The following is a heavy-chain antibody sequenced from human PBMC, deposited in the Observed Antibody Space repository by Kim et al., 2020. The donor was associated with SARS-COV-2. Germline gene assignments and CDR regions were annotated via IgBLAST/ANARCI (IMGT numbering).Heavy chain of an antibody. Sequence: GESLKISCKGSGYSFTSYWISWVLQMLGKGLEWIGRIDPSDYYTNYSPSFQGHVTISADKSISTAYLQWSGLKDSETAMYYCARHLGGGAGLHNWFDPWGQGTLVTVSS. D-gene: IGHD2-21*01. CDR1: GYSFTSYW. CDR3: ARHLGGGAGLHNWFDP. V-gene: IGHV5-10-1*01. CDR2: IDPSDYYT. J-gene: IGHJ5*02.